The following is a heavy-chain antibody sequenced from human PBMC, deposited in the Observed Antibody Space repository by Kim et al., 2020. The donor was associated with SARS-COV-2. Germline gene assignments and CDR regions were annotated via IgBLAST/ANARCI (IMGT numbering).Heavy chain of an antibody. D-gene: IGHD3-16*01. CDR2: IRRKGYGETT. J-gene: IGHJ3*02. CDR1: GFTFDAYS. Sequence: GGSLRLSCTASGFTFDAYSMSWVRQAPGKGLECLGFIRRKGYGETTEYAASVKGRFTISRDDPKSIAYLQMNSLKSEDTAVYYCARVRRGTLGNDACDIWGQGTVVTVSS. CDR3: ARVRRGTLGNDACDI. V-gene: IGHV3-49*04.